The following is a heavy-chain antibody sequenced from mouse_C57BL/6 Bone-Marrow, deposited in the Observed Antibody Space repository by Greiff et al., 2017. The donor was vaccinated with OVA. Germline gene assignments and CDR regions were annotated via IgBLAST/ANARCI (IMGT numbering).Heavy chain of an antibody. CDR3: ARYYCGSSWFAY. V-gene: IGHV5-6*01. J-gene: IGHJ3*01. CDR2: ISSGGSYT. CDR1: GFTFSSYG. D-gene: IGHD1-1*01. Sequence: EVQGVESGGDLVKPGGSLKLSCAASGFTFSSYGMSWVRQTPDKRLEWVATISSGGSYTYYPDSVKGRFTISRDNAKNTLYLQMSSLKSEDTAMYYCARYYCGSSWFAYWGQGTLVTVSA.